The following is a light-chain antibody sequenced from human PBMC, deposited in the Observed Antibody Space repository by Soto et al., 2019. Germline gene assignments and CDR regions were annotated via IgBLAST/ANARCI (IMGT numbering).Light chain of an antibody. Sequence: EVVMTQSPATLSVSPGERATLSCRASQTISNNLAWYQQKPGQAPRLLIYGASTRATGIPARFSGGGSGTEFSLTISSLQSEDFAVYYCQQRSNWPRTWTFGQGTKVEIK. CDR2: GAS. V-gene: IGKV3-15*01. CDR1: QTISNN. J-gene: IGKJ1*01. CDR3: QQRSNWPRTWT.